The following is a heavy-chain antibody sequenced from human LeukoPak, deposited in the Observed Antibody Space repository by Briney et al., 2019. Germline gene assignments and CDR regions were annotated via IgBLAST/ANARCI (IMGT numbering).Heavy chain of an antibody. Sequence: SETLSLTCAVYGGSFSGYYWSWIRQPPGKGLEWIGYIYYSGSTYYNPSLKSRVTISVDTSKNQFSLKLSSVTAADTAVYYCARNSGSYYFDYWGQGTLVTVSS. J-gene: IGHJ4*02. V-gene: IGHV4-34*09. D-gene: IGHD1-26*01. CDR3: ARNSGSYYFDY. CDR2: IYYSGST. CDR1: GGSFSGYY.